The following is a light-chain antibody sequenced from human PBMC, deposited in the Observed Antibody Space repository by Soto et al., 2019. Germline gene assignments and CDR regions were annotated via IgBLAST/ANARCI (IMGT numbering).Light chain of an antibody. CDR2: DTN. CDR3: LLSYGGPSVV. V-gene: IGLV7-46*01. J-gene: IGLJ2*01. CDR1: TGAVTSTHY. Sequence: QTVVTQEPSLTVSPGGTVTLTCGSSTGAVTSTHYPYWFQQKPGQAPKTLIYDTNNKHSCTPDRFSGYLFGCKAVLPLSGAQPDDVGEYYRLLSYGGPSVVFAGGTTRTVL.